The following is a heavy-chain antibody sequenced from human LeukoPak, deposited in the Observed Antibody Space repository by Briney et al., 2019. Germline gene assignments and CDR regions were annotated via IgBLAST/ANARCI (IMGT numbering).Heavy chain of an antibody. CDR1: GFTFSSYS. Sequence: GGSLRLSCAASGFTFSSYSMNWVRQAPGKGLEWVSYISSSSSTVYYADSLKGRFTISRDNAKNSLFLQMNSLRAEDTAVYYCARDRHKYNYDSGGYPPYWGQGTLVTVSS. V-gene: IGHV3-48*01. D-gene: IGHD3-22*01. CDR3: ARDRHKYNYDSGGYPPY. J-gene: IGHJ4*02. CDR2: ISSSSSTV.